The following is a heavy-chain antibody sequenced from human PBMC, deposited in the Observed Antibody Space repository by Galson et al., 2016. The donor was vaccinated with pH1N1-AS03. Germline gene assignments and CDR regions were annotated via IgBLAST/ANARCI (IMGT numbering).Heavy chain of an antibody. CDR2: INTDGSRT. V-gene: IGHV3-74*01. CDR3: ARSVEGTFDY. D-gene: IGHD1-1*01. CDR1: GFTFSWYW. Sequence: SLRLSCAASGFTFSWYWMHWVRQAPGKGLVWVSHINTDGSRTRYADSVKGRFTISRDNAKNTLHLEMSSLRAEDTAMYFCARSVEGTFDYWGQGLPVTVSS. J-gene: IGHJ4*02.